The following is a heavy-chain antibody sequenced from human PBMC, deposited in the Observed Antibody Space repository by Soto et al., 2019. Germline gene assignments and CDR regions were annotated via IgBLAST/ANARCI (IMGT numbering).Heavy chain of an antibody. Sequence: SQTLSLPCAISVDDVASNSAAWNWIRPSPSGGLEWLGRTYYRSKWYNDYAVSVKSRITINPDTSKNQFSLQLNSVTPEDTAVYYCARNQGWNDDGSFDYWGQGTLVTVSS. CDR3: ARNQGWNDDGSFDY. V-gene: IGHV6-1*01. J-gene: IGHJ4*02. CDR2: TYYRSKWYN. D-gene: IGHD1-1*01. CDR1: VDDVASNSAA.